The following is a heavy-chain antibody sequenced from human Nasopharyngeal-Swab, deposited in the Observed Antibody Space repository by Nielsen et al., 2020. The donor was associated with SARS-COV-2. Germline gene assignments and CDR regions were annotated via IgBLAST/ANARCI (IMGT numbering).Heavy chain of an antibody. D-gene: IGHD2-2*01. V-gene: IGHV3-23*01. CDR1: GFTFSNSA. CDR2: ISISGATT. J-gene: IGHJ4*02. CDR3: ARGRSSYPPGY. Sequence: GGSLRLSCAVSGFTFSNSAMCWVRQAPGKGLEWVSGISISGATTFYADSVKGRFTISRDNDRNTVYLQMNSLRVEDTAVYYCARGRSSYPPGYWGQGTQVTVSS.